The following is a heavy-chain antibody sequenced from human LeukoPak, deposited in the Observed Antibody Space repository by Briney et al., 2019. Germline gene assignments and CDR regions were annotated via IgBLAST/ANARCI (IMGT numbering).Heavy chain of an antibody. V-gene: IGHV3-49*03. J-gene: IGHJ4*02. D-gene: IGHD3-10*01. Sequence: GGSLRLSCTASGFTFGDYAMSWFRQAPGKGLEWVGFIRSKAYGGTTEYAASVKGRFTISRDDSKSIAYLQMNSLKTEDTAVYYCTGKWGFGELFPDYWGQGTLVTVSS. CDR1: GFTFGDYA. CDR2: IRSKAYGGTT. CDR3: TGKWGFGELFPDY.